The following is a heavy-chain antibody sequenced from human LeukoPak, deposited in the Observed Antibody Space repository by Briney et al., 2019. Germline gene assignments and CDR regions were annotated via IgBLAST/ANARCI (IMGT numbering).Heavy chain of an antibody. J-gene: IGHJ6*03. D-gene: IGHD1-26*01. CDR2: IYHSGST. Sequence: SQTLSLTCTVSGGSISSGGYYWSWIRQPPGKGLEWIGYIYHSGSTYYNPSLKSRVTISVDRSKNQFSLKLSSVTAADTAVYYCARTDLGSYYYYMDVWGKGTTVTVSS. V-gene: IGHV4-30-2*01. CDR1: GGSISSGGYY. CDR3: ARTDLGSYYYYMDV.